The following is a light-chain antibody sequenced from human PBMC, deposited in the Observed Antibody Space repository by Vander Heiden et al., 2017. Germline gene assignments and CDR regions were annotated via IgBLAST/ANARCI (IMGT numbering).Light chain of an antibody. Sequence: DIQMTQSPSSLSSSLGDRATITCRASQPITNYLDWYQQRPGEAPKLLIYLTSNLHAGVPLRFGGSGSGADFTLTISSLQPEDFATYFCQQTYSTPFTFGQGTRLDIK. J-gene: IGKJ2*01. CDR3: QQTYSTPFT. CDR1: QPITNY. CDR2: LTS. V-gene: IGKV1-39*01.